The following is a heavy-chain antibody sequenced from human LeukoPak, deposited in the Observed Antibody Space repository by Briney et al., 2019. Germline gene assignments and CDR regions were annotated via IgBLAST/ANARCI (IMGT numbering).Heavy chain of an antibody. D-gene: IGHD4-17*01. CDR3: ARGPGYGDYVDYYYYYYMDV. Sequence: SETLSLTCTVSGGSISSHYWSWIRQPPGKGLEWIGYIYYGGSTNYNPSLKSRVTISVDTSKNQFSLKLSSVTAADTAVYYCARGPGYGDYVDYYYYYYMDVWGKGTTVTVSS. V-gene: IGHV4-59*11. CDR2: IYYGGST. CDR1: GGSISSHY. J-gene: IGHJ6*03.